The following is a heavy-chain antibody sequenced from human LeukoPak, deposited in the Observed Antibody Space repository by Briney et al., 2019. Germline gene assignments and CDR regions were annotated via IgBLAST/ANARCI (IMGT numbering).Heavy chain of an antibody. J-gene: IGHJ3*02. CDR3: ARVRVVWDLDDAFDI. D-gene: IGHD1-26*01. V-gene: IGHV3-48*04. Sequence: GGSLRLSCAASGFTFSSYGMTWVRQAPGKGLEWVSYISSSSSTIYYADSVKGRFTISRDNAKSSLYLQMNSLSAEDTALYYCARVRVVWDLDDAFDIWGQGTTVTVSS. CDR1: GFTFSSYG. CDR2: ISSSSSTI.